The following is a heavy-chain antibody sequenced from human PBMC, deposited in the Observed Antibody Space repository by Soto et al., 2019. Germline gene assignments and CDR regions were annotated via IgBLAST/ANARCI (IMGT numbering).Heavy chain of an antibody. J-gene: IGHJ5*02. Sequence: PSETLSLTCTVSGGSISSYYWSWIRQPPGKGLEWIGYIYYSGSTNYNPSLKSRVTISVDTSKNQFSLKLSSVTAADTAVYYCARTLMTTVTTNNWFDPWGQGTLVTVSS. CDR1: GGSISSYY. V-gene: IGHV4-59*08. CDR2: IYYSGST. D-gene: IGHD4-17*01. CDR3: ARTLMTTVTTNNWFDP.